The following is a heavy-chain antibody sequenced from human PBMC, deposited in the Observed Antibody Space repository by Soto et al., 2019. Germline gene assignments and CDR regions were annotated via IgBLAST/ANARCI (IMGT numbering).Heavy chain of an antibody. V-gene: IGHV1-58*01. Sequence: QMQLVQSGPEVKKPGTSVKVSCKATGFTFTSSAVQWVRQARGQRLEWIGWIVVGSGNTNYAQKFQERVTITRDMSKSTAYMELSSLRSEDTAVYYCAADIGSGAFYGAEDAFDIWGQGTMVTVSS. CDR1: GFTFTSSA. D-gene: IGHD2-15*01. CDR2: IVVGSGNT. CDR3: AADIGSGAFYGAEDAFDI. J-gene: IGHJ3*02.